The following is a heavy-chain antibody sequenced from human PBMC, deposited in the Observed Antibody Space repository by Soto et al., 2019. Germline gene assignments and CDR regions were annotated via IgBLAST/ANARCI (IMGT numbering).Heavy chain of an antibody. V-gene: IGHV3-30*02. CDR1: GFTFSNYG. CDR3: ARDAGNLYFDY. CDR2: IRYGGSKK. Sequence: PGGSLRLSCAASGFTFSNYGMHWVRQAPGKGLDWVAIIRYGGSKKNYADSVKGRFTISRDNSKNTLYLQMNSLRAEDTAVYYCARDAGNLYFDYWGQGTLVTVS. J-gene: IGHJ4*02.